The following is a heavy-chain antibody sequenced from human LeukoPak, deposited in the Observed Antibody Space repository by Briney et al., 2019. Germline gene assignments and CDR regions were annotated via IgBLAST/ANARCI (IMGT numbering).Heavy chain of an antibody. Sequence: GGSLRLSCAASGFTFSSYSMNWVRQAPGKGLEWVSSISSSSSYIYYADSVKGRFTISGDNAKNSLYLQMNSLRAEDTAVYYCARDPYSSSWYEDYWGQGTLVTVSS. D-gene: IGHD6-13*01. CDR2: ISSSSSYI. V-gene: IGHV3-21*01. J-gene: IGHJ4*02. CDR3: ARDPYSSSWYEDY. CDR1: GFTFSSYS.